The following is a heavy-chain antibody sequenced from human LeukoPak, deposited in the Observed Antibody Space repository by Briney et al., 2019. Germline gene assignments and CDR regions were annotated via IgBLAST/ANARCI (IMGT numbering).Heavy chain of an antibody. CDR3: ARGGWYYFEY. CDR2: IKEDGNRI. Sequence: PGGSLRLSCAASGLTFSTYWMSWVRQAPGKGLEWVANIKEDGNRIYYVDSVKGRFTISRENAKNSLYLQMSSLRAEDTAVYYCARGGWYYFEYWGQGVLVTVSS. J-gene: IGHJ4*02. V-gene: IGHV3-7*01. CDR1: GLTFSTYW.